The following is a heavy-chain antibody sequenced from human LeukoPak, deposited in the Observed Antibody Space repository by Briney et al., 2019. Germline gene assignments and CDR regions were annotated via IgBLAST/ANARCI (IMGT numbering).Heavy chain of an antibody. D-gene: IGHD2-2*01. V-gene: IGHV3-74*01. CDR2: INIDGSTI. J-gene: IGHJ4*02. CDR3: ARAGQYRFDY. CDR1: GLTFSSYL. Sequence: GGSLRLSCVPSGLTFSSYLMQWVRQAPGKGLVWVSRINIDGSTINYADYVKGRFTIARDNAKNTLYVQMNSLRAEDTAVYYCARAGQYRFDYWGQGTLVTVSS.